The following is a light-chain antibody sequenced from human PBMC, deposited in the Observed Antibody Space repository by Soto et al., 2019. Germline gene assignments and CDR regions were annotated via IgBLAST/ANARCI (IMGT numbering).Light chain of an antibody. V-gene: IGLV2-8*01. CDR2: EVN. CDR3: SSYAGINTFV. CDR1: SSDIGAYDF. Sequence: QSVLTQPPTASGTPGQSLIVSCTGTSSDIGAYDFVSWYQQHPGKVPKLLIYEVNKRPSGVPDRFSGSKSGNTASLTVSALQAEDEADYFCSSYAGINTFVFGGGTKVTVL. J-gene: IGLJ2*01.